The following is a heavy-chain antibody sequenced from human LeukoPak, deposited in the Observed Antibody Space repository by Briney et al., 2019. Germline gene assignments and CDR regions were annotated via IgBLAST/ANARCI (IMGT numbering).Heavy chain of an antibody. J-gene: IGHJ3*02. CDR2: ISSSSSYI. D-gene: IGHD1-26*01. CDR3: ARDSSLLWELDAFDI. CDR1: GFTFSSYS. Sequence: GGSLRLSCAASGFTFSSYSMNSVRQAPGKGLGWVSSISSSSSYIYYAASVKGRFTISRDNAKNSLYLQMNSLRAEDTAVYYCARDSSLLWELDAFDIWGQGTMVTVSS. V-gene: IGHV3-21*01.